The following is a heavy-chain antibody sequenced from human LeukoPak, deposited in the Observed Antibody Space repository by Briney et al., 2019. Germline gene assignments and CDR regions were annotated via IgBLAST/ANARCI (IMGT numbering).Heavy chain of an antibody. CDR1: GYTFTSYD. CDR2: MNPNSANT. V-gene: IGHV1-8*01. J-gene: IGHJ5*02. D-gene: IGHD3-10*02. Sequence: ASVKVSCKASGYTFTSYDINWVRQATGQGLEWMGWMNPNSANTGYAQKFQGRLTMTRNTSINTAYMELSGLRSEDTAVYYCAIPSVRGSDKAFDPWGQGTLITVSS. CDR3: AIPSVRGSDKAFDP.